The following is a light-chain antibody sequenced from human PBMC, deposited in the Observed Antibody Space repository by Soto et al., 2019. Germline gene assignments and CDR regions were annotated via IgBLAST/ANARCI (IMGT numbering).Light chain of an antibody. V-gene: IGLV2-14*01. Sequence: QSALTQPASVSGSPGQSITISCSGTSSDVGSYNFVSWYQQHPGKAPKLMIYDVTIRPSGVSNRFSGSKSGNTASLTISGLQTEDEADYYCTSFTTSNTHVFGTGTKLPVL. CDR2: DVT. CDR1: SSDVGSYNF. J-gene: IGLJ1*01. CDR3: TSFTTSNTHV.